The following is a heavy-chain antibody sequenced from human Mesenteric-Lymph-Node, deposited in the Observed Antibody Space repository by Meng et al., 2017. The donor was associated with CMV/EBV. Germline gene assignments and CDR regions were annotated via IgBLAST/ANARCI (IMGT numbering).Heavy chain of an antibody. D-gene: IGHD3-10*01. J-gene: IGHJ4*02. CDR3: ARGLNYYGSGSYSY. V-gene: IGHV1-69*01. CDR1: GDTYTSLD. CDR2: IIPTCGTV. Sequence: SGDTYTSLDINGVRQAPGQGLEWMAEIIPTCGTVNYAERFQGRVTITADESTSTVYFELNNLTPDDTAVYYCARGLNYYGSGSYSYWGQGTLVTVSS.